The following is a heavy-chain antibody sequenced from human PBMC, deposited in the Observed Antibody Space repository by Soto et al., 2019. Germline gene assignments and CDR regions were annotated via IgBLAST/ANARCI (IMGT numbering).Heavy chain of an antibody. CDR3: ARARPSYWRNFDY. CDR2: IYHSGRT. Sequence: QVQLQESDPGVVKPSGTLSLTCAVSGGSVSSDYWWSWVRLPPGKGLEWIGEIYHSGRTNYNPSLKSRVTISIAKSKHRLSLILTSVTAANTAVYYFARARPSYWRNFDYRGQGTLVTVSS. V-gene: IGHV4-4*02. J-gene: IGHJ4*02. D-gene: IGHD3-3*01. CDR1: GGSVSSDYW.